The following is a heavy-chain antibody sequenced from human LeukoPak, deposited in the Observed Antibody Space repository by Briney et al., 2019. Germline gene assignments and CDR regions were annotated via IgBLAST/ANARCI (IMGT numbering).Heavy chain of an antibody. CDR2: AYYSGHT. Sequence: PSETLSLTCTVSSGSISRYYWSWIRQPPGKGLEWIGYAYYSGHTNYNSSLKSRVTMSLDTSKSQFSLRLSSVTAADTAVYFCARHPFATPFDYWGPGTLVTVSS. CDR1: SGSISRYY. J-gene: IGHJ4*02. D-gene: IGHD2-15*01. V-gene: IGHV4-59*08. CDR3: ARHPFATPFDY.